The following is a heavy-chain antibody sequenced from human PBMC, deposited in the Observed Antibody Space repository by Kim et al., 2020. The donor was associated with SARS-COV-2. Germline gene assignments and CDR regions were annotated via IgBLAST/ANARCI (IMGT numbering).Heavy chain of an antibody. D-gene: IGHD6-13*01. CDR1: GYTFTSYD. V-gene: IGHV1-8*01. Sequence: ASVKVSCKASGYTFTSYDINWVRQATGQELQWMGWMNPNSGNTGYAQKFQGRVTMTRNTSISTAYMELSSLRSEDTAVYYCARRVAAAGTDLRFWGQGTLVTVSS. CDR2: MNPNSGNT. CDR3: ARRVAAAGTDLRF. J-gene: IGHJ4*02.